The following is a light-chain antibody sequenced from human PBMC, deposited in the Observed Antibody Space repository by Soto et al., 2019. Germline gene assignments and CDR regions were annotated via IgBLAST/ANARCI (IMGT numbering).Light chain of an antibody. CDR3: LQDYNYPRT. CDR1: QGIGNA. V-gene: IGKV1-6*01. J-gene: IGKJ1*01. CDR2: GAS. Sequence: AIQMTQSPSSLSASVGDRVTITCRASQGIGNALGWYQQKPGKAPKLLIYGASSLQSGVPSRFSGSGSGTDFTLTISSLQPEDFGTYFCLQDYNYPRTFGQGTKVEIK.